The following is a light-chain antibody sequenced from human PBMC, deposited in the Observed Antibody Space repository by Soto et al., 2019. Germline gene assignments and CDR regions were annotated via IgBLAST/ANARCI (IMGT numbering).Light chain of an antibody. Sequence: EIVLTQSPDTLSLSPEERATLSCRASQSINSNYLAWYQQKPGQGPRPLIYGASSRATGIPDWFSGSGSGTDFTLTISRLEPEDFAVYYCQQYDSSPRTFGQGTKVEIK. CDR1: QSINSNY. J-gene: IGKJ1*01. CDR3: QQYDSSPRT. CDR2: GAS. V-gene: IGKV3-20*01.